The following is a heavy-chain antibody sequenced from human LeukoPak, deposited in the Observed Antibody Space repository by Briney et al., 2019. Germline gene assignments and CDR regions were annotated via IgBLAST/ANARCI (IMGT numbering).Heavy chain of an antibody. CDR3: ARLESGVLGDPYFYDSTGYYLRGYLAY. D-gene: IGHD3-22*01. Sequence: RPSETLSLTYTVSGGSISTHYWNWIRQSPGKGLEWIGYIYDSGSTKYNPSLKSRVTISVDTSRNQFSLRLSSVTAADTAIYYCARLESGVLGDPYFYDSTGYYLRGYLAYWGQGTLVTVSS. V-gene: IGHV4-59*08. CDR1: GGSISTHY. CDR2: IYDSGST. J-gene: IGHJ4*02.